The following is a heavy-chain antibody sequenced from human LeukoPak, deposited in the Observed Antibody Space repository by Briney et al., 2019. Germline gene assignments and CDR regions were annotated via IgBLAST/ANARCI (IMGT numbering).Heavy chain of an antibody. D-gene: IGHD3-3*01. J-gene: IGHJ4*02. V-gene: IGHV3-23*01. CDR2: ISGSGGST. CDR1: GFTFSSNA. Sequence: GGSLRLSCAASGFTFSSNAMSWVRQAPGKGLEGVSAISGSGGSTYYAYSVKGRFTISRDNSKNTLYLQMNSLRAADTAVYYCAKDDYDFWSGPTYYFDYWGQGALVTVSS. CDR3: AKDDYDFWSGPTYYFDY.